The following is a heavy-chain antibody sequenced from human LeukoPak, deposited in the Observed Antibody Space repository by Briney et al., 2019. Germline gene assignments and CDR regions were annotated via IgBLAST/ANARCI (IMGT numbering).Heavy chain of an antibody. CDR2: ISYDGSNK. J-gene: IGHJ4*02. D-gene: IGHD3-3*02. Sequence: GGSLRLSCAASGFTFSSYAMHWVRQAPGKGLEWVAVISYDGSNKYYADSAKGRFTISRDNSKNTLYLQMNSLRAEDTAVYYCASRAHFWSGPGGWGQGTLVTVSS. CDR3: ASRAHFWSGPGG. CDR1: GFTFSSYA. V-gene: IGHV3-30-3*01.